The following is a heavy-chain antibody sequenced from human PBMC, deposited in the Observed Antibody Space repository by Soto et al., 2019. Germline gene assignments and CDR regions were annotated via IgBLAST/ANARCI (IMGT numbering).Heavy chain of an antibody. V-gene: IGHV3-74*01. CDR3: AKDSWYFDL. CDR2: IDTSGSST. J-gene: IGHJ4*02. Sequence: QRLSCEASGFIFTNFWMHWVRQVPGKGLVWVSRIDTSGSSTSYADSVKGRFTISRDNAKNTVSLQMNSLRAEDTGVYYCAKDSWYFDLWSQGSLVTVSS. D-gene: IGHD6-13*01. CDR1: GFIFTNFW.